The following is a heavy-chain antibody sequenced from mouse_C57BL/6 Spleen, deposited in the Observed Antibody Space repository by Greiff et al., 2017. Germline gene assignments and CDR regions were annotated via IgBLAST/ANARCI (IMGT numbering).Heavy chain of an antibody. CDR3: AAYGRRAWFAY. Sequence: EVQLQQSGGDLVKPGGSLKLSCAASGFTFSSYGMSWVRQTPDKRLEWVATISSGGSYTYYPDSVKGRFTISRDNAKNTLYLQMSSLKSEDTAMYYCAAYGRRAWFAYWGQGTLVTVSA. CDR1: GFTFSSYG. CDR2: ISSGGSYT. V-gene: IGHV5-6*01. J-gene: IGHJ3*01. D-gene: IGHD1-1*01.